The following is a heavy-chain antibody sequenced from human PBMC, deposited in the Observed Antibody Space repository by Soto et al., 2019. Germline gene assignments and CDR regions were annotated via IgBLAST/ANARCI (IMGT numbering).Heavy chain of an antibody. V-gene: IGHV3-30*18. J-gene: IGHJ5*02. Sequence: VQLVESGGGLVQPGTSLRLSCAASGFTFSTHGMHWVRQAPGKGLEWVGMISHDGSEKYYVDSVKGRFTISRDISKNTLFLQMDSLRAEDTAVYCAKDWGETGWYNWFDPWGQGTLVTVSS. CDR1: GFTFSTHG. CDR3: AKDWGETGWYNWFDP. CDR2: ISHDGSEK. D-gene: IGHD6-19*01.